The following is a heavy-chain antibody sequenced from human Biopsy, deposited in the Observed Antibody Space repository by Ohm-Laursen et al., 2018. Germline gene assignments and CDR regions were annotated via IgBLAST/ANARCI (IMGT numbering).Heavy chain of an antibody. CDR2: ISNRGST. D-gene: IGHD6-19*01. CDR3: ARGMRSSGWPYFDS. V-gene: IGHV4-59*01. J-gene: IGHJ4*02. CDR1: GDSISSYY. Sequence: GTLSLTCTVSGDSISSYYWSWIRQSPGKGLEWIGYISNRGSTNYNPSLRGRVTISVDTSKNQSSLKLSSVTAADTAIYYCARGMRSSGWPYFDSWGQGTLVTVSS.